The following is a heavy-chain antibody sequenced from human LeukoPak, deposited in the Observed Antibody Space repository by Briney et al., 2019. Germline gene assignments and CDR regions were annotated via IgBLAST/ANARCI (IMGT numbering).Heavy chain of an antibody. V-gene: IGHV4-38-2*02. CDR1: GYSISSAYS. D-gene: IGHD3-22*01. J-gene: IGHJ3*02. CDR3: ARGRYYYDSSGRRPSAFDI. Sequence: SETLSLTCNVFGYSISSAYSWGWIRQPPGKGLEWIGSLYHGGSTYYNPSLKSRVTISVDTSKNQFSLKLSSVTAADTAVYYCARGRYYYDSSGRRPSAFDIWGQGTMVTVSS. CDR2: LYHGGST.